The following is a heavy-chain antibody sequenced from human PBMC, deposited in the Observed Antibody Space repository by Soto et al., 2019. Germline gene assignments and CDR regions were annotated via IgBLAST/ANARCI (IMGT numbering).Heavy chain of an antibody. J-gene: IGHJ5*02. Sequence: QITLKESGPTLVKPTQTLTLTCTFSGFSLSTSGVGVGWIRQPPGKALEWLALIYWDDDKRYSPSLKSRLTITKDTSKNQVVLTMTNMDPVDTATYYGAHRLGSFWPQDWFDHWSQGALVTASS. CDR3: AHRLGSFWPQDWFDH. D-gene: IGHD3-3*01. V-gene: IGHV2-5*02. CDR2: IYWDDDK. CDR1: GFSLSTSGVG.